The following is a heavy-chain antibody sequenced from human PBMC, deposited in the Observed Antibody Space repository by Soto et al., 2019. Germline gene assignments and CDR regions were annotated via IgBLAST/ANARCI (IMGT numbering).Heavy chain of an antibody. J-gene: IGHJ4*02. CDR2: MNPYTGKA. CDR3: ARRKERSGPNYFDY. CDR1: GYTFTTYD. V-gene: IGHV1-8*01. Sequence: ASVKVSCKASGYTFTTYDINWVRQAPGQGLEWMGWMNPYTGKAGYAQKFQGRVTMTMDNSISTAYMELSSLRSDDTAVYYCARRKERSGPNYFDYWGLGTLVTVSS. D-gene: IGHD6-25*01.